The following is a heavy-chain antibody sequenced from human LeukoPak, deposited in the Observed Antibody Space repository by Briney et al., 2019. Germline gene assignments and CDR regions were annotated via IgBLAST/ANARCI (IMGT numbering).Heavy chain of an antibody. J-gene: IGHJ4*02. D-gene: IGHD3-22*01. V-gene: IGHV4-34*01. CDR3: ASGYYYDSSGYPNY. Sequence: SETLSFTCAVCGGSFSGYYWSWIRQPPGRGLEWIGEINHSGSTNYNPSLKSRVTISVDTSKNQFSLKLSSVTAADTAVYYCASGYYYDSSGYPNYWGQGTLVTVSS. CDR2: INHSGST. CDR1: GGSFSGYY.